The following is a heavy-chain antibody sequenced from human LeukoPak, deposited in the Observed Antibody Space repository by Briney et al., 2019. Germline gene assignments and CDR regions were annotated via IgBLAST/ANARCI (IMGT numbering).Heavy chain of an antibody. J-gene: IGHJ4*02. D-gene: IGHD6-19*01. Sequence: PGGSLRLSCAVSGFPLSSYAMSWVRQAPGKGLEWVSSISSSSSYIYYADSVKGRFTISRDNAKNSLYLQMNSLRAEDTAVYYCARGSIAVVGYWGQGTLVTVSS. CDR1: GFPLSSYA. CDR3: ARGSIAVVGY. CDR2: ISSSSSYI. V-gene: IGHV3-21*01.